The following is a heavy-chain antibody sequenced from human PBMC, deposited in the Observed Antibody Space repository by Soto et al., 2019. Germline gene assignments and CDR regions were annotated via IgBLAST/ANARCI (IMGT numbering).Heavy chain of an antibody. V-gene: IGHV3-23*01. Sequence: GGSLRLSCAASGFTFSSYAMSWVRQAPGKGLEWVSAISGSGGSTYYADSVKGRFTISRDNSKNTLYLQMNSLRAEDTVVYYCSSVPQPWDSFDYWGQGTLVTGSS. J-gene: IGHJ4*02. D-gene: IGHD1-26*01. CDR1: GFTFSSYA. CDR3: SSVPQPWDSFDY. CDR2: ISGSGGST.